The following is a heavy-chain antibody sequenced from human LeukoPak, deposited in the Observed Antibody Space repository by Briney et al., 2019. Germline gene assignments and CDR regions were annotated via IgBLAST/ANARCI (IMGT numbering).Heavy chain of an antibody. D-gene: IGHD3-3*01. CDR3: ARDRANYDFWSGYYRGYYYYYGMDV. Sequence: GGSLGLSCAASGFTFSSYWMHWVRQAPGKGLVWVSRINSDGSSTSYADSVKGRFTISRDNAKNTLYLQMNSLRAEDTAVYYCARDRANYDFWSGYYRGYYYYYGMDVWGQGTTVTVSS. CDR2: INSDGSST. V-gene: IGHV3-74*01. CDR1: GFTFSSYW. J-gene: IGHJ6*02.